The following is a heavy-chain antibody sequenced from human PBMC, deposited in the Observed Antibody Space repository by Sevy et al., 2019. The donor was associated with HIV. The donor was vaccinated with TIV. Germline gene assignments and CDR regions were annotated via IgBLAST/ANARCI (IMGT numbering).Heavy chain of an antibody. J-gene: IGHJ4*02. D-gene: IGHD2-21*01. CDR3: TTGGSILQH. Sequence: GGSLRLSCAASGFIFSNVWMSWVRQAPGKGLEWVGHIKSKTDGGTTDYAAPVKGRFTISRDDSKNTLFLQMTSLKTEDTAVYYCTTGGSILQHWGQGILLTDSS. V-gene: IGHV3-15*01. CDR2: IKSKTDGGTT. CDR1: GFIFSNVW.